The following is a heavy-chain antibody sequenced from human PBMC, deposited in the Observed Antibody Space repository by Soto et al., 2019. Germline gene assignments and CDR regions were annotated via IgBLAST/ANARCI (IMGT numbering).Heavy chain of an antibody. CDR2: TYYRSKWYN. D-gene: IGHD5-18*01. CDR1: GDSVSSNSAA. V-gene: IGHV6-1*01. J-gene: IGHJ6*02. CDR3: ARDSLTGGEYSYGYENYYYGMDV. Sequence: SQTLSLTCAISGDSVSSNSAAWNWIRQSPSRGLEWLGRTYYRSKWYNDYAVSVKSRITINPDTSKNQFSLQLNSVTPEDTAVYYCARDSLTGGEYSYGYENYYYGMDVWGQGTTVTVS.